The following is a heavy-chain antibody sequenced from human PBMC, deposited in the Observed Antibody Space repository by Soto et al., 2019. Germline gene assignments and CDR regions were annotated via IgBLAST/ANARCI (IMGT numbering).Heavy chain of an antibody. D-gene: IGHD5-12*01. Sequence: ASVKVSCKASGGTFSSYTISWVRQAPGQGLEWMGRIIPILGIANYAQKFQGRVTITADKSTSTAYMELSSLRSEDTAVYYCARYSGYDLDGAFDIWGQGTMVTVSS. V-gene: IGHV1-69*02. CDR2: IIPILGIA. J-gene: IGHJ3*02. CDR1: GGTFSSYT. CDR3: ARYSGYDLDGAFDI.